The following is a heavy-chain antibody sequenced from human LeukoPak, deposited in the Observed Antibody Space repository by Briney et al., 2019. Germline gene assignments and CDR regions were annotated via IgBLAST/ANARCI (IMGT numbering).Heavy chain of an antibody. CDR1: GFTFSSYS. CDR3: AGYYDILTGYRPFDY. Sequence: GGSLRLSCAASGFTFSSYSMNWVRQAPWKGLEWVSSISSSSSYIYYAGSVKGRFTISRDNAKNSLYLQMNSLRAEDTAVYYCAGYYDILTGYRPFDYWGQGTLVTVSS. CDR2: ISSSSSYI. J-gene: IGHJ4*02. D-gene: IGHD3-9*01. V-gene: IGHV3-21*01.